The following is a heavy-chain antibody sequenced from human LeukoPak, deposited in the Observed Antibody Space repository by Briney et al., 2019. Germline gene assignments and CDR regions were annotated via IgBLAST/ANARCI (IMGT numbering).Heavy chain of an antibody. V-gene: IGHV4-34*01. CDR3: ARRTMVRGVIITTFDY. CDR1: GGSFSGYY. CDR2: INHSGST. J-gene: IGHJ4*02. Sequence: TSETLSLTCAVYGGSFSGYYWSWIRQPPGKGLEWIGEINHSGSTNYNPSLKSRVTISVDTSKNQFSLKLSSVTAADTAVYYCARRTMVRGVIITTFDYWGQGTLVTVSS. D-gene: IGHD3-10*01.